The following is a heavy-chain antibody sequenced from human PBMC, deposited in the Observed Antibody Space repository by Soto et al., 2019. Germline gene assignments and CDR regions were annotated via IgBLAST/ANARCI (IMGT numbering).Heavy chain of an antibody. Sequence: ASVKVSCKTSGYTFTSYAMHWVRHAPGQRLEWMGWSNAGNGNTKYSQEFQGRVTITRDTSASTAYMELSSLRYEDTAVYYCARDHSEGYDILTGYRGFDPWGQGTLVTVSS. V-gene: IGHV1-3*01. D-gene: IGHD3-9*01. CDR3: ARDHSEGYDILTGYRGFDP. CDR1: GYTFTSYA. J-gene: IGHJ5*02. CDR2: SNAGNGNT.